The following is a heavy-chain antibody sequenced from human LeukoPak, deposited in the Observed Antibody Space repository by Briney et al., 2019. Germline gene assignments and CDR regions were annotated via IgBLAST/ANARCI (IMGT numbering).Heavy chain of an antibody. D-gene: IGHD2-2*01. CDR1: GGSISSYY. Sequence: SETLSLTCTVSGGSISSYYWSWIRQPPGKGLEWIGYIYYSGSTNYNPSLKSRVTISVDTSKNQFSLKLSPVTAADTAVYYCARGPQYRWYFDLWGRGTLVTVSS. V-gene: IGHV4-59*01. CDR2: IYYSGST. CDR3: ARGPQYRWYFDL. J-gene: IGHJ2*01.